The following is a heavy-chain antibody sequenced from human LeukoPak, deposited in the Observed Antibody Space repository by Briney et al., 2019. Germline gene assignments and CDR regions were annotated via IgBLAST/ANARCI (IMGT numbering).Heavy chain of an antibody. V-gene: IGHV3-21*01. Sequence: GGSLRLSCAASGFTFSSYTMNWVRQAPGKGLEWVSSISSSSSYIYYADSVKGRFTISRDNAKNSLYLQMNSLRAEDTAVYYCAKDSQQKYGSGLPGDWGQGTLVTVSS. D-gene: IGHD3-10*01. CDR2: ISSSSSYI. J-gene: IGHJ4*02. CDR1: GFTFSSYT. CDR3: AKDSQQKYGSGLPGD.